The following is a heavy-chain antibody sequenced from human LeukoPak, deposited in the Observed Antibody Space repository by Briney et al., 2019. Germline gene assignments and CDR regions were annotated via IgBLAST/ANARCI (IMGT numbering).Heavy chain of an antibody. CDR1: GYTFTSYG. V-gene: IGHV1-18*01. J-gene: IGHJ4*02. Sequence: ASVKVSCKASGYTFTSYGISWVRQAPGQGLEWMGWISAYNGNANYAQKLQGRVTMTTDTSTSTAYMELRSLRSDDTAVYYCAREGSAYCGGDCYSDYWGQGTLVTVSS. D-gene: IGHD2-21*02. CDR3: AREGSAYCGGDCYSDY. CDR2: ISAYNGNA.